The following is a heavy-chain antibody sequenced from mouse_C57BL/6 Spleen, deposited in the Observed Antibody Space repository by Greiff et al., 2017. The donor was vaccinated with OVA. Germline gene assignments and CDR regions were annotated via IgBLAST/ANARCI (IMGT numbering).Heavy chain of an antibody. CDR1: GYTFTSYW. CDR3: ARGGNYGWFAY. J-gene: IGHJ3*01. V-gene: IGHV1-64*01. D-gene: IGHD2-1*01. CDR2: IHPNSGST. Sequence: QVQLQQPGAELVKPGASVKLSCTASGYTFTSYWMHWVKQRPGQGLEWIGMIHPNSGSTNYNEKFKSKATLTVDKSSSTAYMQHSSLTSEDSAVYYCARGGNYGWFAYWGQGTLVTVSA.